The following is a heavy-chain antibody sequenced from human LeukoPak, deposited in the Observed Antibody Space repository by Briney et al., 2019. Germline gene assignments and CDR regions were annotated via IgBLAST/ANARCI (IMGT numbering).Heavy chain of an antibody. Sequence: GASVKVSCKASGYTFTTYGFTWIRQAPGQGLEWLGWTSPYNGATEYAQNLQDRVSMTTDTSTNTAYIEVRSLKSDDTAVYYCARDSDWNVDYWGQGTLVTVSS. CDR1: GYTFTTYG. J-gene: IGHJ4*02. D-gene: IGHD1-1*01. CDR2: TSPYNGAT. CDR3: ARDSDWNVDY. V-gene: IGHV1-18*01.